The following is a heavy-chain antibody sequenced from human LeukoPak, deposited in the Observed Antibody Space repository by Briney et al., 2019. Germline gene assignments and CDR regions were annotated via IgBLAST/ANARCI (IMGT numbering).Heavy chain of an antibody. V-gene: IGHV3-48*03. CDR1: GFTFSSYE. J-gene: IGHJ6*04. CDR2: ISSSGSTI. D-gene: IGHD3-10*02. Sequence: GGSLRLSCAASGFTFSSYEMNWVRQAPGKGLEWVSYISSSGSTIYYADSVKGRFTISRDNAENPLYLQMNSLRAEDTAVYYCAELGITMIGGVWGKGTTVTISS. CDR3: AELGITMIGGV.